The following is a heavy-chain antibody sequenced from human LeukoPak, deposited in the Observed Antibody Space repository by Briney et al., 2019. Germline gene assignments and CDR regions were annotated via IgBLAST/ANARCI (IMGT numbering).Heavy chain of an antibody. J-gene: IGHJ4*02. CDR2: ISSSSSYM. D-gene: IGHD5-18*01. CDR3: AIVLDTAMVYYFDC. V-gene: IGHV3-21*01. Sequence: GGSLRLSCAASGFTFSSYSMNWVRQAPGKGLEWVSSISSSSSYMYYADSVKGRFTISRDNAKNSLYPQMNSLRAEDTAVYYCAIVLDTAMVYYFDCWGQGTLVTVSS. CDR1: GFTFSSYS.